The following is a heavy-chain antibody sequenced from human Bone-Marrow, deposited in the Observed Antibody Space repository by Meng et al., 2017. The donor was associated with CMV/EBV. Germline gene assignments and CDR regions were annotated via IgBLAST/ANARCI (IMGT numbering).Heavy chain of an antibody. J-gene: IGHJ6*02. CDR1: GGSISNYY. V-gene: IGHV4-59*12. CDR3: ARDAARIAARPSYYYYGMDV. Sequence: SETLSLTCTVSGGSISNYYWNWIRQPPGKGLEWIGYIYYSGYTKFNPSLKSRVTISVDTSKNQFSLKLSSVTASDTAVYYCARDAARIAARPSYYYYGMDVWGQGTTVTVSS. CDR2: IYYSGYT. D-gene: IGHD6-6*01.